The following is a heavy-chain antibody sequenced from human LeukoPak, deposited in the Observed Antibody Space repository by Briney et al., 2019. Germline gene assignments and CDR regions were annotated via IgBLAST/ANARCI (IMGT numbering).Heavy chain of an antibody. D-gene: IGHD1-26*01. CDR1: GFTFSSYG. V-gene: IGHV3-33*01. CDR2: IWYDGSNK. CDR3: ARESSGSYYDY. Sequence: GRSLRLSCAASGFTFSSYGMHWVRQAPGKGLEWVAVIWYDGSNKYYADSVKGRFTISRDNSKNTLYLQMNSLRAEDTAVYYCARESSGSYYDYWGQGTLVTVSS. J-gene: IGHJ4*02.